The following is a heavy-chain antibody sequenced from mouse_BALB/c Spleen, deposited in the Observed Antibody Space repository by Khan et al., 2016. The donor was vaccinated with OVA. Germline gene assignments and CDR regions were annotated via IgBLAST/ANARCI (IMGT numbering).Heavy chain of an antibody. Sequence: VQLQQSGPDLVKPGASVKISCKASGYSFTGYYMNWVKQSHGKSLECIGRVNPNTGNTNYNQKFKGKAILTVDTSSSTAYLELRSQTSEDSAVYYCAIGYDFFAYWGQGTLVTVSA. CDR3: AIGYDFFAY. D-gene: IGHD2-14*01. V-gene: IGHV1-26*01. CDR2: VNPNTGNT. J-gene: IGHJ3*01. CDR1: GYSFTGYY.